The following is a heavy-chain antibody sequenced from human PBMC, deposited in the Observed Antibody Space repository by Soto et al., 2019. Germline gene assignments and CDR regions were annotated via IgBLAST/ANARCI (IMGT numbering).Heavy chain of an antibody. Sequence: GPEVKKPGASVKVSCTVSGYRFNTYGISWVRQAPGQGLEWMGRISSYNVDTNYAEKFEDRLTMTTDTSTNTAYMELKSLRSDDTAVYFCARGHGEIIGAMDVWGQGTSVTVSS. CDR1: GYRFNTYG. D-gene: IGHD3-3*01. J-gene: IGHJ6*02. CDR3: ARGHGEIIGAMDV. CDR2: ISSYNVDT. V-gene: IGHV1-18*01.